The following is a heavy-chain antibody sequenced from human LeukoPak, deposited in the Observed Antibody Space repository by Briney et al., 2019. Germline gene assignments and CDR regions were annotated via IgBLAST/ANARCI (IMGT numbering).Heavy chain of an antibody. J-gene: IGHJ5*02. CDR2: IYYSGST. CDR1: GGSISSGGYY. CDR3: ARGFGHTLNH. Sequence: SQTLSLTCTVSGGSISSGGYYWSWIRQHPGKGLEWIGYIYYSGSTYYNPSLKSRVTISVDTSKNHFSLKLSSVTAADTAVYYCARGFGHTLNHWGQGTLVTVSS. V-gene: IGHV4-31*03. D-gene: IGHD3-10*01.